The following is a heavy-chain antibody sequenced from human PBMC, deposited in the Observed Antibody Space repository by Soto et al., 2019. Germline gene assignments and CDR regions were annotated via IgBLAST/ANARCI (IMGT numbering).Heavy chain of an antibody. CDR1: GFTFSSYG. D-gene: IGHD2-15*01. J-gene: IGHJ6*02. V-gene: IGHV3-23*01. Sequence: GSLRLSCAASGFTFSSYGMSWVRQAPGKGLEWVSAISGSGVSTYYADSVKGRFTISRDNSKNTLYLQMNSLRAEDTAVYYCAKPYPALSSCYYGMDVWGPGTTVTVSS. CDR2: ISGSGVST. CDR3: AKPYPALSSCYYGMDV.